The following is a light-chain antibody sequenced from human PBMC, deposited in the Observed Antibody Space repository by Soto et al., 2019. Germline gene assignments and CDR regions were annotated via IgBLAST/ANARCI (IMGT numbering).Light chain of an antibody. CDR1: QSVGGD. CDR2: GAS. CDR3: QQYNNWPLT. V-gene: IGKV3-15*01. J-gene: IGKJ4*01. Sequence: GVSLSPSTLSLYPGERAMLSCRASQSVGGDLAWYQRKPGQAPRLLIYGASSRAPGIPTRFSGSGSGTEFTLTISSLQAEDCAVYYCQQYNNWPLTFGGGTKV.